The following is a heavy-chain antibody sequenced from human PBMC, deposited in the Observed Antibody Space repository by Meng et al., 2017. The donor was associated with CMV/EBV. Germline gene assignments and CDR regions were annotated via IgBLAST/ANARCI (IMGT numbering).Heavy chain of an antibody. CDR2: ISSSSSYI. Sequence: GGSLRLSCAASGFTFSSYSMNWVRQAPGKGLEWVSSISSSSSYIYYADSVKGRFTTSRDNAKNSLYLQMNSLRAEDTAVYYCAIGVTGRYCSSTSCYEDYWGQGTLVTVSS. V-gene: IGHV3-21*01. CDR3: AIGVTGRYCSSTSCYEDY. CDR1: GFTFSSYS. J-gene: IGHJ4*02. D-gene: IGHD2-2*01.